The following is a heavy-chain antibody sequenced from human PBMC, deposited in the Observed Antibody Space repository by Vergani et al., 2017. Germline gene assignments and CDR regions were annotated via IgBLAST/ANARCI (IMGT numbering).Heavy chain of an antibody. J-gene: IGHJ6*03. Sequence: QVQLQESGPGLVKPSQTLSLTCTVSGGSISSGGYYWSWIRQHPGKGLEWIGYIYYSGSTYYNPSLKSRGTISVDTSKNQFSLKLSSVTTADTAVYYCARARYSGYEPYYYYYYMDVWGKGTTVTVSS. CDR2: IYYSGST. CDR1: GGSISSGGYY. CDR3: ARARYSGYEPYYYYYYMDV. D-gene: IGHD5-12*01. V-gene: IGHV4-31*03.